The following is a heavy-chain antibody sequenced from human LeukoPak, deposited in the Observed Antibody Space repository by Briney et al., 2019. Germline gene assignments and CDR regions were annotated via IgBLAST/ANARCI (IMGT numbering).Heavy chain of an antibody. Sequence: ASVKVSCKASGYTFTIYGIAWVRQAPGQGLEWMGGIIPIFGTANYAQKFQGRVTITTDESTSTAYMELSSLRSEDTAVYYCARGGTGRYYFDYWGQGTLVTVSS. D-gene: IGHD7-27*01. CDR1: GYTFTIYG. V-gene: IGHV1-69*05. J-gene: IGHJ4*02. CDR3: ARGGTGRYYFDY. CDR2: IIPIFGTA.